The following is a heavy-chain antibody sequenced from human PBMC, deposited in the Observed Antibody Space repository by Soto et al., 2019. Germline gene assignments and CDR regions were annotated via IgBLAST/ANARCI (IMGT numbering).Heavy chain of an antibody. D-gene: IGHD6-19*01. CDR2: IYYSGSI. CDR3: AKSLWDTSGWKTDY. J-gene: IGHJ4*02. V-gene: IGHV4-59*01. CDR1: GDSISSLY. Sequence: QVQLQESGPGLVKPSETLSLTCTVSGDSISSLYWSWIRQPPGKGLEWIGYIYYSGSINYNPSLTSPVTISVDPSKHQFSLRRSSVTAADTAVYYCAKSLWDTSGWKTDYWGQGTLVTVSS.